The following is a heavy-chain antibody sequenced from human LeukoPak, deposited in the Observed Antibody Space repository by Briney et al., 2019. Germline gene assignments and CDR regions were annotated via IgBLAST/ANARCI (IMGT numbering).Heavy chain of an antibody. CDR2: ISSSSSYI. CDR3: ARDLVGVVAGTPYWYFDL. V-gene: IGHV3-21*01. Sequence: PGGSLRLSCAASGFTFSSYSMNWVRQAPGKGLEWVSSISSSSSYIYYADSVKGRFTISRDNAKNSLYLQMNSLRAEDTAVYYCARDLVGVVAGTPYWYFDLWGRGTLVSVSS. D-gene: IGHD6-19*01. J-gene: IGHJ2*01. CDR1: GFTFSSYS.